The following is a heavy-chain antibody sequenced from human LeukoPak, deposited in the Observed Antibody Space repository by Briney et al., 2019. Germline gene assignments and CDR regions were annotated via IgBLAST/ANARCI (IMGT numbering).Heavy chain of an antibody. D-gene: IGHD5-24*01. V-gene: IGHV4-39*07. Sequence: PSETLSLTCTVSGGSISSSSYYWGWIRQPPGKGLEWIGSIYYSGSTYYNPSLKSRVTISVDTSKNQLSLKLSSVTAADTAVYYCVRHRWYFQNWGQGTLVTVSS. CDR1: GGSISSSSYY. CDR3: VRHRWYFQN. J-gene: IGHJ1*01. CDR2: IYYSGST.